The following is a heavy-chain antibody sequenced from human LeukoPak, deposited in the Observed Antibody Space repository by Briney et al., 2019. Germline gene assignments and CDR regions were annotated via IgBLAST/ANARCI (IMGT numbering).Heavy chain of an antibody. CDR2: INHSGST. Sequence: PSETLSLTCAVYGGSFSGYYWSWIRQPPGKGLEWIGEINHSGSTNYNPSLKSRVTISVDTSKNQFSLKLSSVTAADTAVYYCASGRGLWFGPWDQGTLVTVSS. CDR3: ASGRGLWFGP. V-gene: IGHV4-34*01. J-gene: IGHJ5*02. D-gene: IGHD3-10*01. CDR1: GGSFSGYY.